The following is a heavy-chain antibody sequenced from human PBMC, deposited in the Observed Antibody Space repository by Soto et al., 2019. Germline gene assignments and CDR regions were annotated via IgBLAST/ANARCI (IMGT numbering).Heavy chain of an antibody. V-gene: IGHV1-69*06. J-gene: IGHJ4*02. CDR3: ARGSVGGGHYANFDH. CDR1: GGNFNYHA. Sequence: QVQLVQSGAEVKKPGSSVKVSCKASGGNFNYHAINWVRQAPGQRLEWMGGFIPVLGTANYAQNFQGRVTITADTSKTIAYMELTGLKSEDTAVYYCARGSVGGGHYANFDHWGQGTLVTVSS. D-gene: IGHD3-16*01. CDR2: FIPVLGTA.